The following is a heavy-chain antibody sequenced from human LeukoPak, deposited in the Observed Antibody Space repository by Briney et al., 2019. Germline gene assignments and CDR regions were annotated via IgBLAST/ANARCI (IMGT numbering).Heavy chain of an antibody. V-gene: IGHV4-39*07. CDR1: GGSISSSSYY. CDR3: ARSHDILTGYPYYFDY. J-gene: IGHJ4*02. CDR2: IYYSGST. D-gene: IGHD3-9*01. Sequence: SETLSLTCTVSGGSISSSSYYWGWIRQPPGKGLEWIGSIYYSGSTYYNPSLKSRVTISVDTSKNQFSLKLSSVTAADTAVYYYARSHDILTGYPYYFDYWGQGTLVTVSS.